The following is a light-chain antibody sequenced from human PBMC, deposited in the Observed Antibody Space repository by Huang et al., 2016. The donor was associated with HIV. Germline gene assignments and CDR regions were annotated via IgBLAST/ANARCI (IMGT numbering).Light chain of an antibody. Sequence: DIVMTQTPLSLSVTPGQPASISCKSSQSLLHTDGKTYLYWYLQKPGQSPHLLNYEISNRFSGVPDRFSGSGSGTDFTLKISRVEAEDVGVYYCMQSIQPATFGQGTKVEIK. CDR3: MQSIQPAT. J-gene: IGKJ1*01. V-gene: IGKV2D-29*02. CDR2: EIS. CDR1: QSLLHTDGKTY.